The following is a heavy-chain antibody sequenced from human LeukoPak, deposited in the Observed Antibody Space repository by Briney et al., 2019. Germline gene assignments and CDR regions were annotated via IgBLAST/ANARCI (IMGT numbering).Heavy chain of an antibody. Sequence: SETLSLTCAVYGGSFSGYYWSWIRQPPGKGLEWIGEINHSGSTNYNPSLKSRVTISVDTSKNQFSLKLSSVTAADTAVYYCARGRYYGSGSYRHWGQGTLVTVSS. CDR1: GGSFSGYY. J-gene: IGHJ4*02. CDR3: ARGRYYGSGSYRH. CDR2: INHSGST. V-gene: IGHV4-34*01. D-gene: IGHD3-10*01.